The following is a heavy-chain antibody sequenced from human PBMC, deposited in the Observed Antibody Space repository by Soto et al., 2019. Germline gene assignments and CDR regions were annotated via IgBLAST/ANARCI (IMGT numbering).Heavy chain of an antibody. CDR2: ISYDGSNK. D-gene: IGHD6-6*01. CDR3: AKDSRSSSSNGMDV. J-gene: IGHJ6*02. Sequence: QVQLVESGGGVVQPGRSLRLSCAASGFTFSSYGMHWVRQAPGKGLEWVAVISYDGSNKYYADSVKGRFTISRDNSKNTLYLQMNSLRAEDTAVYYCAKDSRSSSSNGMDVWGQGTTVTVSS. V-gene: IGHV3-30*18. CDR1: GFTFSSYG.